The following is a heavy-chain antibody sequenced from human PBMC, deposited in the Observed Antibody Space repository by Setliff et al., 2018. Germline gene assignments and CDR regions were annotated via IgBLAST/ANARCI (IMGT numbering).Heavy chain of an antibody. D-gene: IGHD3-10*01. Sequence: ASETLSLTCTVSGDSISNYYWNWIRQPAGKGLEWIGRIYVTESTKYNPSLKSRVTLSIDTSKNQFSLKLSSVTAADAVLYYCAASRAYTGAVEEWFLPKTFDFWGQGSPVTVSS. V-gene: IGHV4-4*07. CDR2: IYVTEST. CDR1: GDSISNYY. J-gene: IGHJ4*02. CDR3: AASRAYTGAVEEWFLPKTFDF.